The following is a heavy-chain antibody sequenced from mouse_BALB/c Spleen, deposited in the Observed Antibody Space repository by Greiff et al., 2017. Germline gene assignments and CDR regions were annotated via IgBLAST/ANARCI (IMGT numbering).Heavy chain of an antibody. V-gene: IGHV5-6-5*01. J-gene: IGHJ3*01. CDR1: GFTFSSYA. Sequence: EVKLVESGGGLVKPGGSLKLSCAASGFTFSSYAMSWVRQTPEKRLEWVASISSGGSTYYPDSVKGRFTISRDNARNILYLQMSSLRSEDTAMYYCARGEDYYGSSSWFAYWGQGTLVTVSA. D-gene: IGHD1-1*01. CDR3: ARGEDYYGSSSWFAY. CDR2: ISSGGST.